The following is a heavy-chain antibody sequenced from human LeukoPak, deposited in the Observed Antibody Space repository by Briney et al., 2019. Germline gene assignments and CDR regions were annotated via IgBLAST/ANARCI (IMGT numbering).Heavy chain of an antibody. CDR1: GGPLSSGDYY. J-gene: IGHJ4*02. CDR3: ARQIYGDLYYFDY. V-gene: IGHV4-30-4*01. CDR2: IYYSGSS. D-gene: IGHD4-17*01. Sequence: SQTLSLTCTVSGGPLSSGDYYWSWIRQPPGKGLEWIGYIYYSGSSYYIPSLKSRVTMSVDTSKNQFSLRLSSVTAADTAVYYCARQIYGDLYYFDYWGQGTLVTVSS.